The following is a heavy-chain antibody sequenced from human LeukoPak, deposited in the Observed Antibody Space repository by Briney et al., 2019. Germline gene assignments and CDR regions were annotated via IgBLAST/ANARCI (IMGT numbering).Heavy chain of an antibody. V-gene: IGHV4-31*03. J-gene: IGHJ4*02. CDR3: ARSRDWCSGGSCLIDF. CDR1: GRSISSGGYC. D-gene: IGHD2-15*01. Sequence: SQSLSLTCTVSGRSISSGGYCWSWLRQHPGKGLEWFGYIYYSGNTYYNPYLKSRVTISVDTSKNQFSLKLSSVTAADTAVYYCARSRDWCSGGSCLIDFWGQGTLVTVSS. CDR2: IYYSGNT.